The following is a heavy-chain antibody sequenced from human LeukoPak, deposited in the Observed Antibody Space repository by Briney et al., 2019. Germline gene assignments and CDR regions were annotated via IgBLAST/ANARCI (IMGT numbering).Heavy chain of an antibody. V-gene: IGHV3-23*01. D-gene: IGHD3-22*01. CDR2: ISGSGGST. CDR1: GFTFSSFA. J-gene: IGHJ4*02. Sequence: PGGSLRLSCAASGFTFSSFAMSWVRQAPGKGLEWVSTISGSGGSTSYADSVKGRFTISRDNSKNTLYLQMNSLRAEDTALYYCAKNSRSSGYSLDYWGQGTLVTVSS. CDR3: AKNSRSSGYSLDY.